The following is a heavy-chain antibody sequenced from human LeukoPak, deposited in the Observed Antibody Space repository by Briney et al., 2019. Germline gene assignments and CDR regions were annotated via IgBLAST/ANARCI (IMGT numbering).Heavy chain of an antibody. J-gene: IGHJ4*02. V-gene: IGHV1-18*01. CDR3: ARRSPTTPPPYYDILTGYYSIYYFDY. CDR1: GYTFTSYG. CDR2: ISAYNGNT. D-gene: IGHD3-9*01. Sequence: PRASVKVSCKASGYTFTSYGISWVRQAPGQGLEWMGWISAYNGNTNYAQKLQGRVTMTTDTSTSTAYMELRSLRSDDTAVYYCARRSPTTPPPYYDILTGYYSIYYFDYWGQGTLVTVSS.